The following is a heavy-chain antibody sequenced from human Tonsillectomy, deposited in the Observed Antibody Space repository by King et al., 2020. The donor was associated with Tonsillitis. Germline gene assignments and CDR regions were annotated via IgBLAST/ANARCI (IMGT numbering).Heavy chain of an antibody. D-gene: IGHD2-21*01. J-gene: IGHJ5*02. V-gene: IGHV3-48*03. Sequence: VQLVESGGGLVQPGGSLRLSCAASGFTFSSHEMNWVRQAPGKGLEWVSYISSSGNTIHYADSVKGRFTISRDNAKKSLYLQMSSLRAEDTAVYYCADSGSYLDLRGPWGQGTLVTVSS. CDR3: ADSGSYLDLRGP. CDR1: GFTFSSHE. CDR2: ISSSGNTI.